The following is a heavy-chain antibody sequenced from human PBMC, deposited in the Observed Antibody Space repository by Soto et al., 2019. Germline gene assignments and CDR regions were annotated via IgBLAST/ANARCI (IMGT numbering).Heavy chain of an antibody. CDR3: ARETTYYYDSSGYYWIDY. V-gene: IGHV4-31*03. D-gene: IGHD3-22*01. CDR1: GGSISSGGYY. CDR2: IYYSGST. Sequence: QVQLQESGPGLVKPSQTLSLTCTVSGGSISSGGYYWSWIRQHPGKGLEWIGYIYYSGSTYYNPSLKSRVTISVDTSKNQFSLKLSSVTAADTAVYYCARETTYYYDSSGYYWIDYWGQGTLVTVSS. J-gene: IGHJ4*02.